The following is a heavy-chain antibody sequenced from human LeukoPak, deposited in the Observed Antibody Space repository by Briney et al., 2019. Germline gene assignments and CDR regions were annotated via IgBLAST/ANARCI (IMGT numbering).Heavy chain of an antibody. CDR1: GFSFSSYA. D-gene: IGHD3-10*02. Sequence: AGPLRLSCATSGFSFSSYAMSWVRQAPGKGLEWVSAMSSSDDGRYYAASVRGRFTISRDTSRSTLYLQMNSLRAEDTAVYYCAELGITMIGGVWGKGTTVTISS. CDR2: MSSSDDGR. J-gene: IGHJ6*04. V-gene: IGHV3-23*01. CDR3: AELGITMIGGV.